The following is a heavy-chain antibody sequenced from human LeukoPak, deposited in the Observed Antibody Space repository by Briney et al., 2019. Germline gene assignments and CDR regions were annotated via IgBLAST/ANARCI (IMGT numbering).Heavy chain of an antibody. D-gene: IGHD3-22*01. Sequence: PGRSLRLSCAASGFTFSSYGMHWVRQAPGKGLEWVAVIWYGGSNKYYADSVKGRFTISRDNSKNTLYLQMNSLRAEDTAVYYCARESYDSSGYYYESDWGQGTLVTVSS. J-gene: IGHJ4*02. CDR2: IWYGGSNK. CDR3: ARESYDSSGYYYESD. V-gene: IGHV3-33*01. CDR1: GFTFSSYG.